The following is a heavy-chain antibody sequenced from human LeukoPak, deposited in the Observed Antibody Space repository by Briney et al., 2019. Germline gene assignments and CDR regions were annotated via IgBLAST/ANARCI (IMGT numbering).Heavy chain of an antibody. D-gene: IGHD2-15*01. V-gene: IGHV3-64D*09. CDR1: GFPFSSYA. CDR2: ISDSGGST. Sequence: GGPVRLSCSASGFPFSSYAMHWVRQAPGKGLEYVSAISDSGGSTYYADSVKGRFTISRDNSKNTLYLQMTSLRAEDTAVYFCVRGYSFGPYGMDVWGQGTTVTLSS. CDR3: VRGYSFGPYGMDV. J-gene: IGHJ6*02.